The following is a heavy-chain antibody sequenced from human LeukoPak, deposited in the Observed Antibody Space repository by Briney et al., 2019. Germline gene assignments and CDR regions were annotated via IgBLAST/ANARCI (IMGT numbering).Heavy chain of an antibody. Sequence: ASVKVSCKASGGTFSSYAISWVRQAPGQGLEWMGWISAYNGNTNYAQKLQGRVTMTTDTSTSTAYMELRSLRSDDTAVYYCARDRRSGSYGAFDIWGQGTMVTVSS. V-gene: IGHV1-18*01. D-gene: IGHD1-26*01. CDR2: ISAYNGNT. CDR3: ARDRRSGSYGAFDI. CDR1: GGTFSSYA. J-gene: IGHJ3*02.